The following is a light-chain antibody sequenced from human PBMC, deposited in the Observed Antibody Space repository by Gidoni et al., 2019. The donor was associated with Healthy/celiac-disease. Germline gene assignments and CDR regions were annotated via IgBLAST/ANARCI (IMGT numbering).Light chain of an antibody. CDR3: QVWDSSSDHVV. V-gene: IGLV3-21*02. J-gene: IGLJ2*01. CDR1: NIGSKS. Sequence: SYLLTQPPSVSLAPGQTARITCGRNNIGSKSGHWYQQKPGQAPVLVVYDESDRPSGIPERFSGSNSGNTATLTISRVEAGDEADYYCQVWDSSSDHVVFGGGTKLTVL. CDR2: DES.